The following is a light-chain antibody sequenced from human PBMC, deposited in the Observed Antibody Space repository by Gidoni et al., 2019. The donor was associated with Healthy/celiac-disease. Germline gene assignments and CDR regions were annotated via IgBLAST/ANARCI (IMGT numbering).Light chain of an antibody. CDR3: QQSAT. CDR2: KAS. J-gene: IGKJ1*01. Sequence: DIQMTQSPSTLSASVGDRVTITFRASQSISSWLAWYQQKPGKAPKLLIYKASSLESGVPSRFSGSGSGTEFTLTISSLQPDDFATYYCQQSATFGQGTKVEIK. CDR1: QSISSW. V-gene: IGKV1-5*03.